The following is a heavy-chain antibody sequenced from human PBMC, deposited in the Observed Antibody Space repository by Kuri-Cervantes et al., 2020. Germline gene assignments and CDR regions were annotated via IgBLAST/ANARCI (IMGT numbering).Heavy chain of an antibody. Sequence: SETLSLTCAVYGGSFSDYFWGWIRQPPGKGLEWIGSIYYSGSTYYNPSLKSRVTISVDTSKNQFSLKLSSVTAADTAVYYCARNYNFWSGYYFDYWGQGTLVTVSS. CDR2: IYYSGST. CDR1: GGSFSDYF. J-gene: IGHJ4*02. V-gene: IGHV4-39*01. D-gene: IGHD3-3*01. CDR3: ARNYNFWSGYYFDY.